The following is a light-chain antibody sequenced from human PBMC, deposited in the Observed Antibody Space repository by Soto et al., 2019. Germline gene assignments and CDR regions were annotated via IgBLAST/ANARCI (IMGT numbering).Light chain of an antibody. Sequence: DIVMTQSPDSLAVSLGERATINCKSSQSVFYSSNNKNYLAWYQQKPGQPPKLLINWASTRESGVPDRFSGSGSGIDFNLTISSLQAEDVAVYYCQQYYSKLSTFGQGTKVEIK. CDR2: WAS. CDR1: QSVFYSSNNKNY. V-gene: IGKV4-1*01. CDR3: QQYYSKLST. J-gene: IGKJ1*01.